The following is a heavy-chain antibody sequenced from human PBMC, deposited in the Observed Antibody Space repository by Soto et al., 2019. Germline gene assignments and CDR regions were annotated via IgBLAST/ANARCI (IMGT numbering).Heavy chain of an antibody. J-gene: IGHJ6*02. CDR3: ARVRRATFGVVVMDV. CDR1: GRTFSSYA. Sequence: SVKVSCKASGRTFSSYAISWVRQAPGQGLEWMGGIIPIFGTANYAQKFQGRVTITADESTSTAYMELSSLRSEDTAVYYCARVRRATFGVVVMDVWGQGTTVTVSS. CDR2: IIPIFGTA. V-gene: IGHV1-69*13. D-gene: IGHD3-3*01.